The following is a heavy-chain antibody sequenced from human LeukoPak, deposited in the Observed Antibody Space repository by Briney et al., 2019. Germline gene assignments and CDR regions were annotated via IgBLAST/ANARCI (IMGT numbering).Heavy chain of an antibody. CDR1: GGSFSGYY. D-gene: IGHD3-3*01. V-gene: IGHV4-34*01. Sequence: KPSETLSLTCAVYGGSFSGYYWSWIRQPPGKGLEWIGEINHSGSTNYNPSLKSRVTISVDTSKNQFSLKLSSVTAADTAVYYCASPFHYAFDAFDIWGQGTMVTVSS. CDR3: ASPFHYAFDAFDI. J-gene: IGHJ3*02. CDR2: INHSGST.